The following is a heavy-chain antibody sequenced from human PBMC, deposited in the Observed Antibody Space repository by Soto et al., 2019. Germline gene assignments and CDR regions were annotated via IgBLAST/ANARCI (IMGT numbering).Heavy chain of an antibody. CDR2: ISSSSSYI. J-gene: IGHJ6*02. CDR3: ARDLHSLLWFGDGNDYDGMDV. CDR1: GFTFSSYS. D-gene: IGHD3-10*01. Sequence: VQLVESGGGLVKPGGSLRLSCAASGFTFSSYSMNWVRQAPGKGLEWVSSISSSSSYIYYADSVKGRFTISRDNAKNSLYLQMNSLRAEDTAVYYCARDLHSLLWFGDGNDYDGMDVWGQGTTVTVSS. V-gene: IGHV3-21*01.